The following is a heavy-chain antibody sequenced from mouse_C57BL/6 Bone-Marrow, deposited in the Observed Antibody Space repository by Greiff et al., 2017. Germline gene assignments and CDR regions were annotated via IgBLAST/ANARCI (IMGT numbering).Heavy chain of an antibody. CDR3: ARGLFDY. CDR2: IDPSDSYT. Sequence: QVQLQQSGAELVMPGASVKLSCKASGYTFTSYWMHWVKQRPGQGLEWIGEIDPSDSYTNYNQKFKGKSTLTVDKSSSTAYMQLSSLTSEDSTVYYCARGLFDYWGQGTTLTVSS. CDR1: GYTFTSYW. V-gene: IGHV1-69*01. J-gene: IGHJ2*01.